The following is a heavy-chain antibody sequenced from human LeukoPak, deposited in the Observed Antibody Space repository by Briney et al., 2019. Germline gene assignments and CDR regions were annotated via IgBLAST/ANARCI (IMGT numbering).Heavy chain of an antibody. D-gene: IGHD6-13*01. CDR1: GFTFSSYW. V-gene: IGHV3-7*01. Sequence: PGGSLRLSCAASGFTFSSYWMSWVRQAPGKGLEWVANIKQDRSEKYFVDSVKGRFTISRDNAKNSLYLQMNSLRAEDTAVYYCVREKQQPLYYNYYYYMDVWGKGTTVTVSS. CDR3: VREKQQPLYYNYYYYMDV. CDR2: IKQDRSEK. J-gene: IGHJ6*03.